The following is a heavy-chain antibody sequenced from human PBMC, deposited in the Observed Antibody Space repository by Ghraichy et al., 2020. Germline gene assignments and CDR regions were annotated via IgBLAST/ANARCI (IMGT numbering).Heavy chain of an antibody. CDR3: ARDQRYVYYYDSGGYWAPGNYGMDV. D-gene: IGHD3-22*01. CDR2: INPNRGGT. V-gene: IGHV1-2*02. J-gene: IGHJ6*02. Sequence: ASVKVSCKASGYTFTGYYMHWVRQAPGQGLEWMGWINPNRGGTNYAQKFQGRVTMTRDTSISTAYMELSRLRSDHTAVYYCARDQRYVYYYDSGGYWAPGNYGMDVWGQGTTVTVSS. CDR1: GYTFTGYY.